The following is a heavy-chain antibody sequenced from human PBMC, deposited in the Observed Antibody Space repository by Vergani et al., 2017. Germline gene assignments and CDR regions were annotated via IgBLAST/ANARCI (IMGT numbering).Heavy chain of an antibody. Sequence: QVQLVQSGAEVKKPGSSVKVSCKASGGTFSSYAISWVRQAPGQGLEWMGGIIPIFGTANYAQKFQGRVTITADESTSTAYMELSSLRSEDTAVYYCAGGQEWGIAMGRCVPSPGWFDPWGQGTLVTVSS. CDR3: AGGQEWGIAMGRCVPSPGWFDP. J-gene: IGHJ5*02. V-gene: IGHV1-69*01. CDR1: GGTFSSYA. CDR2: IIPIFGTA. D-gene: IGHD3-10*01.